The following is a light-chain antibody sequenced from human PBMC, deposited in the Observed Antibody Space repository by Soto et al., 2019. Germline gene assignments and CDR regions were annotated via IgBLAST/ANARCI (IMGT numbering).Light chain of an antibody. Sequence: QSVLAQPASVSGSPEQSITISCTGTSSDVGTYNLVSWYQQHPGKAPKLIIYEVTERPSGVSNRFSGSKFGNTASLTISGLLPEDEADYYCCSYGGSSTFPYVFGTGTQLTVL. CDR2: EVT. CDR3: CSYGGSSTFPYV. J-gene: IGLJ1*01. CDR1: SSDVGTYNL. V-gene: IGLV2-23*02.